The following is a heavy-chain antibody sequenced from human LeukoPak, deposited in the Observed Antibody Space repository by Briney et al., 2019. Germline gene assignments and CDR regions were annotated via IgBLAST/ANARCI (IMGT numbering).Heavy chain of an antibody. D-gene: IGHD5-18*01. J-gene: IGHJ3*02. CDR2: IYPGDSDT. CDR1: GYSFTSYW. V-gene: IGHV5-51*01. Sequence: GESLKISCKGSGYSFTSYWIGGLRQMPGKCLELMGIIYPGDSDTRYSPSFQGQVTISADKSISTAYLQWSSLKASDTAMYYCARHTAMALDAFDIWGQGTMVTVSS. CDR3: ARHTAMALDAFDI.